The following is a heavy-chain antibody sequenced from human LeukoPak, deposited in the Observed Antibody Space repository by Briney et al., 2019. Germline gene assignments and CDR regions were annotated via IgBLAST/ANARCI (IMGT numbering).Heavy chain of an antibody. J-gene: IGHJ4*02. V-gene: IGHV3-23*01. CDR3: AKLPPTGYTRPPHQSYFAY. CDR1: GFTFSSYA. CDR2: ISGSGGST. Sequence: GGSLRLSCAASGFTFSSYAMNWVRQAPGKGLEWVSFISGSGGSTYYADSVKGRFTIFRDNAKNMLEQQMNRLRAEDTAVYYCAKLPPTGYTRPPHQSYFAYWGQGTLVTVSS. D-gene: IGHD1-1*01.